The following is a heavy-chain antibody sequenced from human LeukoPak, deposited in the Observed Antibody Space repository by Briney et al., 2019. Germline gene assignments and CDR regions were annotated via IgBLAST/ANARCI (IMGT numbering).Heavy chain of an antibody. D-gene: IGHD6-19*01. Sequence: GESLKISCKGSGFTFSSHGIDWVRQAPGKGLEWVSGISPSGDILYYADSVKGRFTISRDNSKNTLYLQMNSLRAEDTAVYYCARVAWAVAGNSGGNWFDPWSQGTLVTVSS. CDR2: ISPSGDIL. J-gene: IGHJ5*02. CDR3: ARVAWAVAGNSGGNWFDP. V-gene: IGHV3-23*01. CDR1: GFTFSSHG.